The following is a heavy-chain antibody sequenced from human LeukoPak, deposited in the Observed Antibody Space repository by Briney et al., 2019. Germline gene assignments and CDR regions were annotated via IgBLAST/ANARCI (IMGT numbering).Heavy chain of an antibody. Sequence: GASVKVSCKASGYTFTSYDINWVRKATGQGLGLMGWLNPNSGNTGYAQKFQGRVTMNRNTSISKAYMELTSLRSEDPAVYYCAREYQLLGTVYNYFDPWGQGTLVTVSS. D-gene: IGHD2-2*01. J-gene: IGHJ5*02. CDR3: AREYQLLGTVYNYFDP. CDR2: LNPNSGNT. V-gene: IGHV1-8*01. CDR1: GYTFTSYD.